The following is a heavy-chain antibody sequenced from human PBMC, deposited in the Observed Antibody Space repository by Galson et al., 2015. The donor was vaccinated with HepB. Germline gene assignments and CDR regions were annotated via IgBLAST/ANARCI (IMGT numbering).Heavy chain of an antibody. CDR3: AKGRGGARGEGY. Sequence: SLRLSCAASGFTFSSYAMHWVRQAPGKGLEWVAVISYDGSNKYYADSVKGRFTISRDNSKNTLYLQMNSLRAEDTAVYYCAKGRGGARGEGYWGQGTLVTVSS. CDR2: ISYDGSNK. CDR1: GFTFSSYA. J-gene: IGHJ4*02. V-gene: IGHV3-30*04. D-gene: IGHD3-10*01.